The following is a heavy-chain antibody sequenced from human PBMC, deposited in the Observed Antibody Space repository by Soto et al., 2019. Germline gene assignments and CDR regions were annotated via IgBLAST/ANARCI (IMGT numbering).Heavy chain of an antibody. CDR3: ARDFAAAGPYYYYSYGMDV. D-gene: IGHD6-13*01. J-gene: IGHJ6*02. V-gene: IGHV6-1*01. CDR1: GDSVSSNSAA. CDR2: TYYRSKWFN. Sequence: SQTLSLTCAISGDSVSSNSAAWNWIRQSPSRGLEWLGRTYYRSKWFNDYAVSLKSRITINPDTSKNQFSLQLKSVTPEDTAVYFCARDFAAAGPYYYYSYGMDVWGQGTTVTVSS.